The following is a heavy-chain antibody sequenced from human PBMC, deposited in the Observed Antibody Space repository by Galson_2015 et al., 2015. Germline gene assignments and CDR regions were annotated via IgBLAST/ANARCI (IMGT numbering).Heavy chain of an antibody. CDR2: MNPNSGNT. CDR3: ATATTSGGYYNDY. V-gene: IGHV1-8*01. J-gene: IGHJ4*02. D-gene: IGHD3-10*01. Sequence: SVKVSCKASGYSFSTYDINWVRQATGQGLEWMGWMNPNSGNTGYAQKFQGRVSMTRNISISTAYMEQSSIRSEDTAVYYCATATTSGGYYNDYWGQGTLVAVSS. CDR1: GYSFSTYD.